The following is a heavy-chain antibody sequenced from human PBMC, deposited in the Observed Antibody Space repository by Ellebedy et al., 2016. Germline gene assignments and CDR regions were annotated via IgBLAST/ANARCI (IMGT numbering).Heavy chain of an antibody. CDR3: ARGVPVFGVVIYYYYGMDV. CDR1: GYTFTSYY. D-gene: IGHD3-3*01. Sequence: ASVKVSCKASGYTFTSYYMHWVRQAPGQGLEWMGIINPSGGSTSYAQKFQGRVTMTRDTSTSTVYMELSSLRSEDTAVYYCARGVPVFGVVIYYYYGMDVWGQGTTVTVSS. J-gene: IGHJ6*02. CDR2: INPSGGST. V-gene: IGHV1-46*01.